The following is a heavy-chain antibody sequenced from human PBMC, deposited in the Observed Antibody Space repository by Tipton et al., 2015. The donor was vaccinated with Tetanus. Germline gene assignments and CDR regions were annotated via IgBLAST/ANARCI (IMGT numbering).Heavy chain of an antibody. Sequence: TLSLTCSVSGGSISGSPFFWNWIRQQPGKGPEWIGYIYYSGSTFYNPSFESRVTISVDTAKNQFSLKLNSVTAADTAVYYCARDPGIASAGLWFDPWGQGTLVTVSS. V-gene: IGHV4-31*03. CDR1: GGSISGSPFF. D-gene: IGHD6-13*01. CDR2: IYYSGST. J-gene: IGHJ5*02. CDR3: ARDPGIASAGLWFDP.